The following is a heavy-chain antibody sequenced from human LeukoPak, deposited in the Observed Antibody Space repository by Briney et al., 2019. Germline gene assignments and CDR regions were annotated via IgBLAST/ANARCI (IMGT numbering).Heavy chain of an antibody. J-gene: IGHJ6*03. D-gene: IGHD5-24*01. Sequence: SETLSLTCTVSGGSISSYYWSWIRQPPGKGLEWIGYIYYSGSTNYNPSLKSRVTISVDTSKNQFSLKLSSVTAADTAVYYCARVRDGYNYYMDVWGKGTTVTVSS. V-gene: IGHV4-59*01. CDR2: IYYSGST. CDR1: GGSISSYY. CDR3: ARVRDGYNYYMDV.